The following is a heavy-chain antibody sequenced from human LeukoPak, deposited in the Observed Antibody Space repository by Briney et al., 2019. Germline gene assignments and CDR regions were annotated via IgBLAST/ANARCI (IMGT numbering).Heavy chain of an antibody. CDR2: IKSKTDGGTT. CDR3: TPASDYGDYDPGP. V-gene: IGHV3-15*01. D-gene: IGHD4-17*01. J-gene: IGHJ5*02. CDR1: GFTFSNAW. Sequence: PGGSLRLSCAASGFTFSNAWMSWVRQAPGKGLEWVGRIKSKTDGGTTDYAAPVKGRFTISRDDSKNTLYLQMNSLKTEDTAVYYCTPASDYGDYDPGPWGQGTLVTVSS.